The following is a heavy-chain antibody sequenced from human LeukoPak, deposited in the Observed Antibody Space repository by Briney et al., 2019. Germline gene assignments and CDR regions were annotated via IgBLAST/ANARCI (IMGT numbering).Heavy chain of an antibody. Sequence: GGSLRLSCAASGFTFSTYAMNWVRQAPGKGLEWVSVITGNGGGIYYADSVKGRFTISRDNSKNTLYLQMNSLRAEDTATYYYVKDRKPDSRYNFDYWGQGTLVTVSS. CDR1: GFTFSTYA. J-gene: IGHJ4*02. D-gene: IGHD5-12*01. CDR2: ITGNGGGI. CDR3: VKDRKPDSRYNFDY. V-gene: IGHV3-23*01.